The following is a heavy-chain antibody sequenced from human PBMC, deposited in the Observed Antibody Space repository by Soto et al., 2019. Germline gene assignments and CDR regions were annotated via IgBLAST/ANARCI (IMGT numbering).Heavy chain of an antibody. CDR3: ARPLNNDYFGY. CDR1: GYTFTSYG. V-gene: IGHV1-18*01. J-gene: IGHJ4*02. Sequence: ASVKVSCKASGYTFTSYGISWVRQAPGQGLEWMGWISAYNGNTNYAQKFQGRVTMTTNTSTSTAYMELSSLRSDDTAVYYCARPLNNDYFGYWGQGTLVTVSS. CDR2: ISAYNGNT.